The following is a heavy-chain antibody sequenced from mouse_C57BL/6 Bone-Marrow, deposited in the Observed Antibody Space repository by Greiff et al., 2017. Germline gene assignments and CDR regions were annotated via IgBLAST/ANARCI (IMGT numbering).Heavy chain of an antibody. D-gene: IGHD1-1*01. Sequence: VQLQQPGAELVKPGASVKMSCKASGYTFTSYWITWVKQRPGQGLEWIGDIYPGSGSTNYNEKFKSKATLTVDTSSSTAYMQLSSLTSEDSAVYYCAREVLTTVVARGYFDYWGQGTTLTVSS. CDR2: IYPGSGST. J-gene: IGHJ2*01. V-gene: IGHV1-55*01. CDR1: GYTFTSYW. CDR3: AREVLTTVVARGYFDY.